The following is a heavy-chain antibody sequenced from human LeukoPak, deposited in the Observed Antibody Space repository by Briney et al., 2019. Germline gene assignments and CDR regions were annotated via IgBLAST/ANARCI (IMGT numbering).Heavy chain of an antibody. D-gene: IGHD3-9*01. CDR3: ARAISDDISTGLYFDY. CDR2: FYYSGST. J-gene: IGHJ4*02. Sequence: SETLSLTCTVSGGSISSGDDYYWSWIRQPPGKGPEWIGYFYYSGSTYYTPTLKSRVIISIDTSKNQFSLKVTSVTAADTAFYYCARAISDDISTGLYFDYWGQGTLVTVSS. V-gene: IGHV4-30-4*01. CDR1: GGSISSGDDYY.